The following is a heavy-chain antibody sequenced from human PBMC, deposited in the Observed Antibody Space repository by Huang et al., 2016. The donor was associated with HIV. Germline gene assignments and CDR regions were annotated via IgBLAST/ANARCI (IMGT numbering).Heavy chain of an antibody. Sequence: QVQLVQSGAEVKKPGASVKVSCKASGYIFTNYYMHWVRQAPGQGLQWMGIINPKGGATTDARKVHDKVTMTRDTSANTLYMELSGLRSDDTAMYYCVRGSSTREEYFQYWGQGTLITVSS. V-gene: IGHV1-46*03. CDR2: INPKGGAT. CDR3: VRGSSTREEYFQY. J-gene: IGHJ1*01. D-gene: IGHD6-13*01. CDR1: GYIFTNYY.